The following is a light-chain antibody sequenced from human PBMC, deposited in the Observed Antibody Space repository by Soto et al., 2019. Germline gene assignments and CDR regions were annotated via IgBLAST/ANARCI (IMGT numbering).Light chain of an antibody. CDR1: QSISSW. Sequence: DIQMTQSPSTLSASVGDRVTITCRASQSISSWLAWYQQKPGKAPKLLIYDASSLESGVPSRFSGSGSGTEFTLTTSSLQPDDFTTNYCQQYNTFGKGPKVEIK. CDR2: DAS. CDR3: QQYNT. V-gene: IGKV1-5*01. J-gene: IGKJ1*01.